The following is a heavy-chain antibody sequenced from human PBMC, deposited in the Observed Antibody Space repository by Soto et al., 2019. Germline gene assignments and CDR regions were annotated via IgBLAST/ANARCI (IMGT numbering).Heavy chain of an antibody. CDR1: GGSISSYY. J-gene: IGHJ6*03. V-gene: IGHV4-59*01. D-gene: IGHD3-3*01. Sequence: SETLSLTCTVSGGSISSYYWSWIRQPPGKGLEWIGYIYYSGSTNYNPSLKSRVTISVDTSKNQFSLKLSSVTAADTAVYYCAREKNYDFWSGYPNPARYYYYMDVWGKGTTVTVSS. CDR2: IYYSGST. CDR3: AREKNYDFWSGYPNPARYYYYMDV.